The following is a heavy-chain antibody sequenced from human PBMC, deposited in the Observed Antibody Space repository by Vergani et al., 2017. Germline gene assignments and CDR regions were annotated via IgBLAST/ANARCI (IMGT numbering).Heavy chain of an antibody. V-gene: IGHV3-23*01. CDR2: ISGRGGST. CDR3: VKANPRNSVYDYLYYYHAMDV. J-gene: IGHJ6*02. Sequence: EVQLLESGGDLVQPGGSLRLSCAASGFTFNHYAMNWVRQAPGKGLEWVSGISGRGGSTYYAGSVKGRFTISRDSSKNTLYLQMNSLSAGDTAVYYCVKANPRNSVYDYLYYYHAMDVWGQETTVTVAS. CDR1: GFTFNHYA. D-gene: IGHD5/OR15-5a*01.